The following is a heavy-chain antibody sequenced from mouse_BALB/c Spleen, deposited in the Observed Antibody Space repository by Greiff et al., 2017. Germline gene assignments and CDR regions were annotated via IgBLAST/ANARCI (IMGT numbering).Heavy chain of an antibody. D-gene: IGHD3-2*02. J-gene: IGHJ2*01. CDR1: GFYIKDYY. V-gene: IGHV14-1*02. CDR2: IVPENGNT. Sequence: VQLQQSGADLVRPGALVKLSCKASGFYIKDYYMYWVKQRLQQGLEWFGWIVPENGNTIYAPTFQGKASITQDTSSNTAYLQLSSLTSEDTAVYYCARSGYFDYWGQGTTLTVSS. CDR3: ARSGYFDY.